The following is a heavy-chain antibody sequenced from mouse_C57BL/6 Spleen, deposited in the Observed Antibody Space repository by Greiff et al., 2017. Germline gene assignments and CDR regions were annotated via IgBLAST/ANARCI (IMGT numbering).Heavy chain of an antibody. Sequence: VQLQQSGAELVKPGASVKLSCKASGYTFTSYWMHWVKQRPGQGLEWIGMIHPNSGSTNYNEKFKSKATLTVEKSSSTAYMQLSSLTSEDSAVYYCARHYGGYWYFDVWGTGTTVTVSS. CDR2: IHPNSGST. J-gene: IGHJ1*03. CDR3: ARHYGGYWYFDV. CDR1: GYTFTSYW. D-gene: IGHD1-2*01. V-gene: IGHV1-64*01.